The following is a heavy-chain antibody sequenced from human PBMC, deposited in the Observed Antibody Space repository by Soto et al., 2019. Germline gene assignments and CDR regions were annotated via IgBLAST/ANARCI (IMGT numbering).Heavy chain of an antibody. CDR2: IYPGDSDT. V-gene: IGHV5-51*01. J-gene: IGHJ6*02. CDR3: ARPREAGKNYYGVDV. Sequence: PGESLKISCKVSGYSFSFYWIAWVRQMPGKGLEWMGIIYPGDSDTRYSPSFQGRVTISADKSISTAYLQWSSLKAPDTAMYYCARPREAGKNYYGVDVWGQGTTVTVSS. CDR1: GYSFSFYW. D-gene: IGHD6-19*01.